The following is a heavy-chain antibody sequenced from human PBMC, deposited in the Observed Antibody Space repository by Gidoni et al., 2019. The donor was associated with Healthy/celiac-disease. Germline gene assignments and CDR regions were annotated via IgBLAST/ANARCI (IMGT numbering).Heavy chain of an antibody. CDR2: IIPIFGIA. Sequence: QVQLVQSGAEVKKPGSSVKVSCKASGGTFSSYAIRWVRQAPGQGLEWMGRIIPIFGIANYAQKFQGRVTITADKSTSTAYMELSSLRSEDTAVYYCARGYYDSSGYYYFDYWGQGTLVTVSS. V-gene: IGHV1-69*04. CDR3: ARGYYDSSGYYYFDY. CDR1: GGTFSSYA. J-gene: IGHJ4*02. D-gene: IGHD3-22*01.